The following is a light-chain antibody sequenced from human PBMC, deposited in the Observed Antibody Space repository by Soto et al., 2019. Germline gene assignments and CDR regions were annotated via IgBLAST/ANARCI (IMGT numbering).Light chain of an antibody. CDR1: QSISSN. Sequence: EIVMTQSPGTLSLSPGERATLSCRASQSISSNLAWYQQKPGQAPRLLIYGPSTRATGIPARFSGSGSGTEFTLTISSLQPEDFATYYCQQSYSTPRTFAQGTKL. CDR3: QQSYSTPRT. J-gene: IGKJ1*01. V-gene: IGKV3-15*01. CDR2: GPS.